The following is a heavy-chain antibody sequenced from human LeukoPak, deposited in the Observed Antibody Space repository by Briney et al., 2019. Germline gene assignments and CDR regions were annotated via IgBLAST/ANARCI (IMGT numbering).Heavy chain of an antibody. CDR2: IRYDGNNK. V-gene: IGHV3-30*02. CDR1: GFTFSNYG. D-gene: IGHD5-12*01. Sequence: PGGSLRLSCAASGFTFSNYGMHWVRQAPGKGLEWVAFIRYDGNNKYYADSVKGRFTISRDNSKNTLYLQMNSLRAEDTAVYYCAREKKRGYSGYDYWGQGTLVTVSS. J-gene: IGHJ4*02. CDR3: AREKKRGYSGYDY.